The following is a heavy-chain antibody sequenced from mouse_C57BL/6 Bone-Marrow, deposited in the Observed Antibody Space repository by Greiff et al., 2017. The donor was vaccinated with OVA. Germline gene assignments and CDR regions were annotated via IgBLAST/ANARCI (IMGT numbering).Heavy chain of an antibody. V-gene: IGHV1-81*01. CDR2: IYPRSGNT. D-gene: IGHD1-1*01. Sequence: VMLVESGAELARPGASVKLSCKASGYTFTSYGISWVKQRTGQGLEWIGEIYPRSGNTYYNEKFKGKATLTADKSSSTAYMELRSLTSEDSAVYFCARNPYYDGSSYVGWYFDVWGTGTTVTVSS. J-gene: IGHJ1*03. CDR3: ARNPYYDGSSYVGWYFDV. CDR1: GYTFTSYG.